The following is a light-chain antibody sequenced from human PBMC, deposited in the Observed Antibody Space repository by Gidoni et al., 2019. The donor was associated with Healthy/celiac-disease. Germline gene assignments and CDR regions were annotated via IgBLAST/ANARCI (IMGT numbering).Light chain of an antibody. CDR1: QSISCW. J-gene: IGKJ1*01. CDR3: QQYNSYSPET. V-gene: IGKV1-5*01. CDR2: DAS. Sequence: DIKMTQSPSTLSASVGDRVTITCRASQSISCWLAWYQQRPGKAPKLLIYDASSLESGVPSRFSGSGSGTEFTLTISSLQPDDFATYYCQQYNSYSPETFGRGTKVEIK.